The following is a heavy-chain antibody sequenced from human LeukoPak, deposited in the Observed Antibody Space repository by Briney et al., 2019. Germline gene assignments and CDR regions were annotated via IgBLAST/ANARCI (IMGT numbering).Heavy chain of an antibody. V-gene: IGHV3-74*03. CDR1: GFTFSSYV. Sequence: GGSLRLSCAASGFTFSSYVMYWVRQAPGKELVWVSRINSDGSSTTYADSVKGRFTISRDNAKNTLHLQMNSLRVEDTAVYYCVRGYTIGPGGYWGQGTLVTVSS. CDR3: VRGYTIGPGGY. D-gene: IGHD3-16*02. CDR2: INSDGSST. J-gene: IGHJ4*02.